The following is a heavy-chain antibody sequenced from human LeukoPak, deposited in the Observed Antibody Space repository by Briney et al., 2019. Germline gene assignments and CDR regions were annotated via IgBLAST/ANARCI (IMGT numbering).Heavy chain of an antibody. D-gene: IGHD2-8*01. Sequence: GESLKISCKGSGYSFTSYWIGWVRQMPGKGLEWKGIIYPGDSDTRYSPSFQGQVTISADKSISTAYLQWSSLKASDTAMYYCARVPTYCTNGVCHPFDYWGQGTLVTVSS. CDR1: GYSFTSYW. CDR3: ARVPTYCTNGVCHPFDY. CDR2: IYPGDSDT. J-gene: IGHJ4*02. V-gene: IGHV5-51*01.